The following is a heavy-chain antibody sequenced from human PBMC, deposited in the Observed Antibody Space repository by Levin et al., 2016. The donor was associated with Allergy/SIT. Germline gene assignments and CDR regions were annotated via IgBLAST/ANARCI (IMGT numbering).Heavy chain of an antibody. CDR2: ISYDGSNK. CDR3: AKDRSRSIDYDILTGLSAFDI. J-gene: IGHJ3*02. D-gene: IGHD3-9*01. V-gene: IGHV3-30*18. Sequence: VRQMPGKGLEWVAVISYDGSNKYYADSVKGRFTISRDNSKNTLYLQMNSLRAEDTAVYYCAKDRSRSIDYDILTGLSAFDIWGQGTMVTVSS.